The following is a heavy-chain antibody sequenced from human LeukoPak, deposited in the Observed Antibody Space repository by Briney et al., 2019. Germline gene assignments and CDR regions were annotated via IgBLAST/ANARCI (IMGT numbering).Heavy chain of an antibody. V-gene: IGHV3-23*01. CDR3: AKRLSFGVAIGDFDY. Sequence: GGSLRLSCAASGFTFSNYAMSWIRQAPGKGLEWVSAISGSGDSTYYADSVKGRFTISRDSSMETLYLQMNSLRAEDTATYFCAKRLSFGVAIGDFDYWGQGTLVTVSS. CDR1: GFTFSNYA. D-gene: IGHD3-3*01. CDR2: ISGSGDST. J-gene: IGHJ4*02.